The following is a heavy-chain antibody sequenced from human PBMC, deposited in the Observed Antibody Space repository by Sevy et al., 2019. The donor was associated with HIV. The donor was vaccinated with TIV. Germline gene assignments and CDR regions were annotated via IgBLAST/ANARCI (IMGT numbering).Heavy chain of an antibody. V-gene: IGHV3-30*18. Sequence: GGSLRLSCAASGFTFSSYGMHWVRQAPGKGLEWVAVISYDGSNKYYADSVKGRFTISRDNSKNTLYLQMNSLRAEDTAVYYCAKDGRQLVRYHYYGMDVWGQGTTVTVSS. CDR1: GFTFSSYG. CDR3: AKDGRQLVRYHYYGMDV. J-gene: IGHJ6*02. CDR2: ISYDGSNK. D-gene: IGHD6-6*01.